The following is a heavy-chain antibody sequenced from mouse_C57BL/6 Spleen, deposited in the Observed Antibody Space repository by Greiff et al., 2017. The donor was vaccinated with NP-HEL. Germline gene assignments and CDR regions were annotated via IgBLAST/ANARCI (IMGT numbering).Heavy chain of an antibody. D-gene: IGHD1-1*01. CDR2: ISSGSSTI. CDR3: ARLRSYAMDY. J-gene: IGHJ4*01. V-gene: IGHV5-17*01. Sequence: EVKLVESGGGLVKPGGSLKLSCAASRFTFSDYGMHWVRQAPEKGLEWVAYISSGSSTIYYADTVKGRFTISRDNAKNTLFLQMTSLRSEDTAMYYCARLRSYAMDYWGQGTSVTVSS. CDR1: RFTFSDYG.